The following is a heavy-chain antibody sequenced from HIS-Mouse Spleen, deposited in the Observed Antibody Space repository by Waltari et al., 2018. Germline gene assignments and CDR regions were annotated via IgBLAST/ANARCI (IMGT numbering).Heavy chain of an antibody. V-gene: IGHV3-30*18. D-gene: IGHD2-2*01. CDR3: AKDSVQDIVVVSPMDV. CDR2: ISYDGSNK. J-gene: IGHJ6*02. CDR1: GLTFSSYG. Sequence: GGVVQPGRSLRLSCAASGLTFSSYGMHWVRQAPGKGLEWVAVISYDGSNKNYADSVKGRFTISRDNSKNTLYLQMNSLRAEETAVYYCAKDSVQDIVVVSPMDVWGQGTTVTVSS.